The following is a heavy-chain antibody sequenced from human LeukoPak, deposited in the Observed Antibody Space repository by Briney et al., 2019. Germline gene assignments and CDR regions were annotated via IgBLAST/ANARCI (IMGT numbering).Heavy chain of an antibody. CDR2: ISNNGGRT. V-gene: IGHV3-23*01. Sequence: GGSLRLSCAGSGFSFSSNTMSWVRQAPGRGLEWVSAISNNGGRTDYADSVKGRFTISRDNSKSTLYLHMDSLRAEDTAVYYCATEGFYYWGPGTLVTVSS. CDR1: GFSFSSNT. J-gene: IGHJ4*02. CDR3: ATEGFYY.